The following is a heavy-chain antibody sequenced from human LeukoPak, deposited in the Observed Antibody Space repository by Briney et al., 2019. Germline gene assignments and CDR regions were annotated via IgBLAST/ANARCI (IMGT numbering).Heavy chain of an antibody. J-gene: IGHJ6*04. Sequence: SETLSLTCTVSGGSISSGDYYWSWIRQPPGKGLEWIGYIYYSGSTYYNPSLKSRVTISVDTSKNQFSLKLSSVTAADTAVYYCARDSMNPADYYYGMDVWGKGTTVTVSS. CDR3: ARDSMNPADYYYGMDV. CDR1: GGSISSGDYY. CDR2: IYYSGST. D-gene: IGHD1-14*01. V-gene: IGHV4-30-4*01.